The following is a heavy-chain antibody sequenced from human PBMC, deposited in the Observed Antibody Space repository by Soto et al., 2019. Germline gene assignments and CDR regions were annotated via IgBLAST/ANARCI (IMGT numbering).Heavy chain of an antibody. Sequence: ASVKVSCKASGYTFTSYAMHWVRQAPGQRLGWMGWINAGNGNTKYSQKFQGRVTITRDTSASTAYMELSSLRSEDTAVYYCARGTYRGGVVYGFCDYSGQGTLVTVPS. V-gene: IGHV1-3*01. CDR2: INAGNGNT. D-gene: IGHD3-3*01. CDR3: ARGTYRGGVVYGFCDY. J-gene: IGHJ4*02. CDR1: GYTFTSYA.